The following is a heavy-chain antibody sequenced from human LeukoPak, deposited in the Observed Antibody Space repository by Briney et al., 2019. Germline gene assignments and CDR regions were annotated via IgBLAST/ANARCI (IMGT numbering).Heavy chain of an antibody. CDR1: GYTFTGYY. CDR2: ISPNSGRT. J-gene: IGHJ6*03. V-gene: IGHV1-2*02. CDR3: LHLEWSSVYYMDV. D-gene: IGHD3-3*01. Sequence: ASVKVSCKASGYTFTGYYMHWVRQAPGHGLEWMGWISPNSGRTNYAQKLQGRVTMTRVTSISTGYMELSRLRSDDTAVYYCLHLEWSSVYYMDVWGKGTTVTVSS.